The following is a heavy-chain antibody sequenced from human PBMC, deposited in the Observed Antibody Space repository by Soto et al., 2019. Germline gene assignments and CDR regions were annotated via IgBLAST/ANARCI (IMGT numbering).Heavy chain of an antibody. Sequence: QVQLVQSGAEVKKPGASVRVSCKPSGYTLTNYAIHWVRQAAGQGLEWLGWIDPGSGYPTYSQKFQGRITLSRDSSASTFYMDLSSLTSEDTAEYFCTRDLNGGNPFDYWGQGTLVTVSS. J-gene: IGHJ4*02. CDR2: IDPGSGYP. CDR1: GYTLTNYA. V-gene: IGHV1-3*01. CDR3: TRDLNGGNPFDY. D-gene: IGHD2-8*01.